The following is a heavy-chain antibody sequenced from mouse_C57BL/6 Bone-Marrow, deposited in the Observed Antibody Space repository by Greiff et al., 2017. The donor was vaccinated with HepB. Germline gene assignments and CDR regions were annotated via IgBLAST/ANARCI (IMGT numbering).Heavy chain of an antibody. CDR1: GYTFTSYG. CDR3: ARDPVRNWYFDV. V-gene: IGHV1-81*01. CDR2: IYPRSGNT. J-gene: IGHJ1*03. Sequence: QVHVKQSGAELARPGASVKLSCKASGYTFTSYGISWVKQRTGQGLEWIGEIYPRSGNTYYNEKFKGKATLTADKSSSTAYMELRSLTSEDSAVYFCARDPVRNWYFDVWGTGTTVTVSS.